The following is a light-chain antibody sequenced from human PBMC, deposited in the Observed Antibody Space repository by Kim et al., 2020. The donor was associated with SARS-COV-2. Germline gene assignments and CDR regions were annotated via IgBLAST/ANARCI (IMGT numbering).Light chain of an antibody. CDR3: KQSYSTPMYT. V-gene: IGKV1-39*01. CDR1: QSISVY. J-gene: IGKJ2*01. CDR2: TAS. Sequence: SVWDSVTITCRASQSISVYLNWYQQQLGKAPILLIYTASNLQSGVPSRFSDSGSGTDFTLTISSLQPEDSASSYCKQSYSTPMYTFGQVTKLKI.